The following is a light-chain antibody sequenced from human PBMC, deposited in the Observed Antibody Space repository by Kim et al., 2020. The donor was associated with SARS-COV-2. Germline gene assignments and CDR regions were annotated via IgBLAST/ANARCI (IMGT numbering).Light chain of an antibody. J-gene: IGLJ1*01. Sequence: SYELTQPPSVSVSPGQTASITCSGDKLGDKYASWYQQKPVQSPVVVIFRDNRRPSGIPERFSGSNSGNTATLTISGTQAMDEADYYCQAWDSSIYV. CDR2: RDN. CDR1: KLGDKY. CDR3: QAWDSSIYV. V-gene: IGLV3-1*01.